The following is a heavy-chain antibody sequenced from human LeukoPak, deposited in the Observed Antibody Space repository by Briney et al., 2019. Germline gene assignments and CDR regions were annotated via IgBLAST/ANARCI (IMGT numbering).Heavy chain of an antibody. J-gene: IGHJ5*02. CDR1: GYTFTSYA. D-gene: IGHD3-9*01. CDR2: INTNTGNP. V-gene: IGHV7-4-1*02. CDR3: ARDGMILDWLLYWGWFDP. Sequence: VSVKVSCKASGYTFTSYAMNWVRQAPGQGLEWMGWINTNTGNPTYAQGFTGRFVFSLDTSVSTAYLQISSLKAEDTAVYYCARDGMILDWLLYWGWFDPWGQGTLVTVSS.